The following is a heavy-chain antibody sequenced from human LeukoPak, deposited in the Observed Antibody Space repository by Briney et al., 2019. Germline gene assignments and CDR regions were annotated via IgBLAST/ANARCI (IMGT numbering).Heavy chain of an antibody. CDR3: ARDKAVAGTMRDYYFDY. CDR1: GFTFSSYS. V-gene: IGHV3-21*01. CDR2: ISSSSSYI. D-gene: IGHD6-19*01. J-gene: IGHJ4*02. Sequence: GGSLRLSCAASGFTFSSYSMNWVRQAPGKGLEWVSSISSSSSYIYYADSVKGRFTISRDNAKNSLYLQMNSLRAEDTAIYYCARDKAVAGTMRDYYFDYWGQGTLVTVSS.